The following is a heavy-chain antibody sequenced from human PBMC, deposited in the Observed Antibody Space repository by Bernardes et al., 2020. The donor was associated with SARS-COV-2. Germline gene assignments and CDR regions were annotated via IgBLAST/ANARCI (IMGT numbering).Heavy chain of an antibody. CDR1: GFTFSSYA. V-gene: IGHV3-30-3*01. CDR3: ARSFRCTNGICYTLNY. Sequence: GGSLRLSCAASGFTFSSYAMHWVRQAPGKGLEWVAVISYDGSNKYYADSVKGRFTISRDNSKNTLYLQMNSLRAEDTAVYYCARSFRCTNGICYTLNYWGQGT. CDR2: ISYDGSNK. J-gene: IGHJ4*03. D-gene: IGHD2-8*01.